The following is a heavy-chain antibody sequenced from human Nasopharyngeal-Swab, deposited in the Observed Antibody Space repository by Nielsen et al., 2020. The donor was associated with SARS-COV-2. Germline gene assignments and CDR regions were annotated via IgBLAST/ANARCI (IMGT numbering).Heavy chain of an antibody. CDR2: IWYDGSNK. CDR3: ARDGTTWWEWGYYNYRIDV. CDR1: GFSFSTYG. V-gene: IGHV3-33*01. Sequence: GGSLRLSCAASGFSFSTYGMHWVRQSPVKGLEWLTKIWYDGSNKYYADSVKGRFTVSRDNSKNTVYLEMSSLRVEDTAEYYCARDGTTWWEWGYYNYRIDVWGQGTTVTVPS. D-gene: IGHD1-26*01. J-gene: IGHJ6*02.